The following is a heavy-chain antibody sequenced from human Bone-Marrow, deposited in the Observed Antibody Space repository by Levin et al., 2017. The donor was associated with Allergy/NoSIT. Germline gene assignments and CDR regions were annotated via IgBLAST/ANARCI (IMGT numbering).Heavy chain of an antibody. CDR2: IYTSGST. CDR1: GGSISSYY. D-gene: IGHD6-13*01. Sequence: GSLRLSCTVSGGSISSYYWSWIRQPAGKGLEWIGRIYTSGSTNYNPSLKSRVTMSVDTSKNQFSLKLSSVTAADTAVYYCARSALPGYSSSWAPDVDFQHWGQGTLVTVSS. J-gene: IGHJ1*01. CDR3: ARSALPGYSSSWAPDVDFQH. V-gene: IGHV4-4*07.